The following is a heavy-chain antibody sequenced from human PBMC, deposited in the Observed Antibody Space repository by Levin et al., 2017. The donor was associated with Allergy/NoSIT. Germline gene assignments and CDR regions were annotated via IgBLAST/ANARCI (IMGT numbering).Heavy chain of an antibody. Sequence: SCAASGFIFDEYVMHWVRQAPGKGLEWVSGITWNDARIGYADSVQGRFTISRDNAKNALYLDMESLRAEDTASYYCTREASGEGLYYYHYGLDVWGQGTTVTVSS. CDR1: GFIFDEYV. J-gene: IGHJ6*02. CDR3: TREASGEGLYYYHYGLDV. D-gene: IGHD4-17*01. V-gene: IGHV3-9*01. CDR2: ITWNDARI.